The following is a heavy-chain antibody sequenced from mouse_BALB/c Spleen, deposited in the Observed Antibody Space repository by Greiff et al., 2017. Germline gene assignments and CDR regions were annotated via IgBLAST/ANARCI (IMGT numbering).Heavy chain of an antibody. CDR1: GFTFSSYA. J-gene: IGHJ2*01. V-gene: IGHV5-9-4*01. CDR2: ISSGGSYT. Sequence: EVMLVESGGGLVKPGGSLKLSCAASGFTFSSYAMSWVRQSPEKRLEWVAEISSGGSYTYYPDTVTGRFTISRDNDKNTLYLEMSSLRSEDTAMYYCARDSLEYWGQGTTLTVSS. CDR3: ARDSLEY.